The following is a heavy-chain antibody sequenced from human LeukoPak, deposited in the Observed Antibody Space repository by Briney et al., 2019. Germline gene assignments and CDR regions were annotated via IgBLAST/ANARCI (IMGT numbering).Heavy chain of an antibody. J-gene: IGHJ4*02. V-gene: IGHV1-69*04. CDR3: ARDGLIAVAGSCFDY. CDR1: GGTFSSYA. CDR2: IIPILGIA. D-gene: IGHD6-19*01. Sequence: ASVKVSCKASGGTFSSYAISWVRQAPGQGLEWMGRIIPILGIANYAQKFQGRVTITADKSTSTAYMELSSLRSEDTAVYYCARDGLIAVAGSCFDYWGQGTLVTVSS.